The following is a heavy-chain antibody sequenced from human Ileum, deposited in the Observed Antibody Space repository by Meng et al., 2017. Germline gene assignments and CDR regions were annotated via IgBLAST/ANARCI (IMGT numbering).Heavy chain of an antibody. CDR1: GGSFNGYC. D-gene: IGHD5-24*01. Sequence: QVQREEWGAGLLEPSETSSLTCAVYGGSFNGYCWGWSRQPPGRGLEWIGEINPSGSTNYNPSLKSRVTISVDTSKNQFSLKLSSVTAADTAVYYCARGGSRWLQSWGQGTLVTVSS. CDR3: ARGGSRWLQS. CDR2: INPSGST. V-gene: IGHV4-34*01. J-gene: IGHJ5*02.